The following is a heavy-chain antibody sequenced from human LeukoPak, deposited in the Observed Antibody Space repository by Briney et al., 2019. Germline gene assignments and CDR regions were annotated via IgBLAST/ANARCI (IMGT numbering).Heavy chain of an antibody. V-gene: IGHV1-2*02. CDR2: INPNSGGT. D-gene: IGHD6-19*01. Sequence: ASVKVSCKASGYTFTGYYMHWVRQAPGQGLEWMGWINPNSGGTNYAQKFQGRVTMTRDTSISTAYMELSRLRSDDTAVYYCARGAGGHSGWYWGGDYYYYYMDVWGKGTTVTVSS. CDR3: ARGAGGHSGWYWGGDYYYYYMDV. CDR1: GYTFTGYY. J-gene: IGHJ6*03.